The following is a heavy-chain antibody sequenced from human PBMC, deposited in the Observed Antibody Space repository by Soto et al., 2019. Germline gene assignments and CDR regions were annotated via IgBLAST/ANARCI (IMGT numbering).Heavy chain of an antibody. CDR2: IIHILGIA. J-gene: IGHJ4*02. D-gene: IGHD5-18*01. Sequence: QVQLVQSGAEVKKPGSSVKVSCKASGGTFSSYTISWVRQDPGQGLEWMGRIIHILGIANYAQKFQGRVTITADKSTSTAYMELSILRSEDTAVYYCASRGYRYGRAYWGQGTLVTVSS. V-gene: IGHV1-69*02. CDR1: GGTFSSYT. CDR3: ASRGYRYGRAY.